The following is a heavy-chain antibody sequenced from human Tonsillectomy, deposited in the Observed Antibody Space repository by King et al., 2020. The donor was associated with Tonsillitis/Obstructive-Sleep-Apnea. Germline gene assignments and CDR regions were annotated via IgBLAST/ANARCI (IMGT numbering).Heavy chain of an antibody. V-gene: IGHV1-46*01. CDR2: INPSGGST. J-gene: IGHJ4*02. D-gene: IGHD3-22*01. Sequence: QLVQSGAEVKKPGASVKVSCKASGYTFTSYYMHWVRQAPGQGLKWMGIINPSGGSTSYAQKFQGRVTMTRDTSTSTVYMELSSLRSEDTAVYYCGRGEITMIVVVAPTALDYWGQGTLVTVSS. CDR1: GYTFTSYY. CDR3: GRGEITMIVVVAPTALDY.